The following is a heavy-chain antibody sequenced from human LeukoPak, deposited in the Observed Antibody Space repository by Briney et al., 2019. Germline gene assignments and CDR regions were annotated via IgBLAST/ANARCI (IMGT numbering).Heavy chain of an antibody. D-gene: IGHD2-15*01. CDR2: IYHSGST. J-gene: IGHJ5*02. Sequence: GSLRLSCAASGFIFSSYWMHWVRQPPGKGLEWIGEIYHSGSTNYNPSLKSRVTISVDKSKNQFSLKLSSVTAADTAVYYCARDFVGYCSGGSCYPGLGFDPWGQGTLVTVSS. V-gene: IGHV4-4*02. CDR1: GFIFSSYW. CDR3: ARDFVGYCSGGSCYPGLGFDP.